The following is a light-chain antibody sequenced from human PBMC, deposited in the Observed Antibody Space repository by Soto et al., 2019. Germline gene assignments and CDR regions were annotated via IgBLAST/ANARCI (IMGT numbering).Light chain of an antibody. Sequence: DIVMTQSPDSLAVSLGERATINCKSSQRFLYSPINKNYLAWYQQKAGQPPKLLIYWASTRESGVPDRFSGSGSGTDFTLTISRLQAEDVALYYCQQYYSNPPTFGGGTKVDIK. CDR2: WAS. CDR1: QRFLYSPINKNY. CDR3: QQYYSNPPT. J-gene: IGKJ4*01. V-gene: IGKV4-1*01.